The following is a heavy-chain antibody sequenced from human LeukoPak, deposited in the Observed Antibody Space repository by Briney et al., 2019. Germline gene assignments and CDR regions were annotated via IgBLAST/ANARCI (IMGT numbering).Heavy chain of an antibody. D-gene: IGHD6-13*01. J-gene: IGHJ4*02. CDR3: AKTWAAAGIGFDY. Sequence: GGSLRLSCAASGFTFSSYAMSWVRQASGKGLEWVSAISGSGGSTYYADSVKGRFTISRDNSKNTLYLQMNSLRAEDTAVYYCAKTWAAAGIGFDYWGQGTLVTVSS. V-gene: IGHV3-23*01. CDR2: ISGSGGST. CDR1: GFTFSSYA.